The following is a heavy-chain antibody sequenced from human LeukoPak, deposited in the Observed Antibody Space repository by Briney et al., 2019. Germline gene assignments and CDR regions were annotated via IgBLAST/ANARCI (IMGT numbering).Heavy chain of an antibody. V-gene: IGHV3-30-3*01. CDR1: GFTFSSYA. D-gene: IGHD2-21*01. Sequence: PGGSLRLSCAASGFTFSSYAMSWVRQAPGKGLEWVAVISYDGSNKYYADSVKGRFTISRDNSKNTLYLQMNSLRAEDTAVYYCARVPIPLGGQGTLVTVSS. CDR3: ARVPIPL. CDR2: ISYDGSNK. J-gene: IGHJ4*02.